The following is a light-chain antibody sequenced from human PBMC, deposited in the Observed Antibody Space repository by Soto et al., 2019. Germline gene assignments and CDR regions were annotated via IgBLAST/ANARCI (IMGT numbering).Light chain of an antibody. Sequence: EIVMTQSPATLSVSPGERATLSCRASQSVSSNLAWYQQKPGQAPRLLIYATSSRATDIPDRFSGSGSGTDFTLTISRLEPEDFAVYYCQHYNNSPWTFGQGTKVDIK. CDR3: QHYNNSPWT. CDR2: ATS. V-gene: IGKV3D-15*01. J-gene: IGKJ1*01. CDR1: QSVSSN.